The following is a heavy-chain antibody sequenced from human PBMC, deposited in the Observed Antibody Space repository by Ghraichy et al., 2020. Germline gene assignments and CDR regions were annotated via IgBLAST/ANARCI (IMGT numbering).Heavy chain of an antibody. CDR1: GFTFSDHY. CDR3: TRRVIASTDGLDV. CDR2: IRNKANGYTT. D-gene: IGHD2-21*01. Sequence: GGSPRLSCAASGFTFSDHYMDWVRQAPGKGLEWVGRIRNKANGYTTEYAASVRGRFTISRDDSKNSLYLQMNSLRTEDTAVYFCTRRVIASTDGLDVWGQGTTVTVSS. V-gene: IGHV3-72*01. J-gene: IGHJ6*02.